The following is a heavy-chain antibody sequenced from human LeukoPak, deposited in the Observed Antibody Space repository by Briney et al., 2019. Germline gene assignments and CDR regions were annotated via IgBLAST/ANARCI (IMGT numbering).Heavy chain of an antibody. CDR2: ISSGAAYI. J-gene: IGHJ6*02. V-gene: IGHV3-21*01. D-gene: IGHD2-15*01. Sequence: KPGGSLRLSCAASGFSFSSYSLNWVRQAPGKGLEWVSSISSGAAYIFYADSLKGRFTISRDNAKNSLYLQMNSLRAEDTAVYYCARSLLGSCTGGTCYIDYYGMDVWGQGTTVTVSS. CDR3: ARSLLGSCTGGTCYIDYYGMDV. CDR1: GFSFSSYS.